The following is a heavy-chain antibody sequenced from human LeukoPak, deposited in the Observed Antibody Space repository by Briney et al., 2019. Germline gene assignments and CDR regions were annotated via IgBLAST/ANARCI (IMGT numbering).Heavy chain of an antibody. CDR3: ARVRSYDSSAYYPNWFDP. V-gene: IGHV4-59*01. J-gene: IGHJ5*02. CDR1: GGSISSYY. D-gene: IGHD3-22*01. Sequence: KPSETLSLTCTVSGGSISSYYWSWIRQPPGKGLEWIGYIYYSGSTNYNPSLGSRVTISVDTSKNQFSLKLSSVTAADTAVYYCARVRSYDSSAYYPNWFDPWGQGTLVTVSS. CDR2: IYYSGST.